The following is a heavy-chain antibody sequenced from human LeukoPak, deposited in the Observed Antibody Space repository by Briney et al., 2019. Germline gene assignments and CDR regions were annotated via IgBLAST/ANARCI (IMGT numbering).Heavy chain of an antibody. V-gene: IGHV3-30*18. J-gene: IGHJ4*02. CDR2: ISYDGSNK. CDR3: AKVIKELLWFGELLSEIDY. CDR1: GFTFSSYG. D-gene: IGHD3-10*01. Sequence: GGSLRLSCAASGFTFSSYGMHWVRQAPGKGLEWVAVISYDGSNKYYADSVKGRFTISRDNSKNTLYLQMNSLRAEDTAVYYCAKVIKELLWFGELLSEIDYWGQGTLVTVSS.